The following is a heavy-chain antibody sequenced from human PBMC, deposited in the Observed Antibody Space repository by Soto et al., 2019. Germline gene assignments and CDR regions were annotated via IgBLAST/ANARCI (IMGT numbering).Heavy chain of an antibody. Sequence: ASVKVSCKASGYTFTSYGISWVRQAPGQGLEWMGWISAYNGNTNYAQKLQGRVTMTTDTSTSTAYMELRSLRSDDTAVYYCARESVSGIGANDAFDIWGQGTMVTVSS. CDR2: ISAYNGNT. J-gene: IGHJ3*02. V-gene: IGHV1-18*01. CDR1: GYTFTSYG. D-gene: IGHD3-10*01. CDR3: ARESVSGIGANDAFDI.